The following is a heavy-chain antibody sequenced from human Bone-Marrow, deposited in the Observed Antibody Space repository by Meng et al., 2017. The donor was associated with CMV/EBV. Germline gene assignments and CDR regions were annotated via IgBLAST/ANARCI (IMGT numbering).Heavy chain of an antibody. J-gene: IGHJ6*01. CDR2: INPNSGGT. CDR1: GYTFTGYY. CDR3: ARTECGGDCYSGRYYYYGMAV. V-gene: IGHV1-2*02. Sequence: ASVKVSCKASGYTFTGYYMHWVRQAPGQGLEWMGWINPNSGGTNYAQKFQGRVTMTRDTSISTAYMELSRLRSDDTAVYYCARTECGGDCYSGRYYYYGMAVWGQGPTVTGSS. D-gene: IGHD2-21*01.